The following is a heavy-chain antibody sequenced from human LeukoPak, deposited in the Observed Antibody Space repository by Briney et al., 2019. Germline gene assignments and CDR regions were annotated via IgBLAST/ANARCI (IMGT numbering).Heavy chain of an antibody. CDR2: INHSGGT. Sequence: PSETLSLTCAVYGGSFSDYSWSWIRQPPGRGLERIGEINHSGGTNHNPSLMSRFSMSVDTSKNQFSLKVSSVTAADTAVYYWAXXXXSXXXXXXSRXGXXXXPXKHYYYMDVWGKGTTVTVSS. CDR3: AXXXXSXXXXXXSRXGXXXXPXKHYYYMDV. V-gene: IGHV4-34*01. J-gene: IGHJ6*03. CDR1: GGSFSDYS. D-gene: IGHD2-21*01.